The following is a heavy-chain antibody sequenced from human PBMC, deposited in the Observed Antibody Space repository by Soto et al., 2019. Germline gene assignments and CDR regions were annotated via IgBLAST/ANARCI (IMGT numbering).Heavy chain of an antibody. CDR1: ISSGYY. CDR2: VHHSGIT. D-gene: IGHD3-10*01. CDR3: ARAGDTMIRGVIIMNYYGMDV. J-gene: IGHJ6*02. V-gene: IGHV4-38-2*02. Sequence: ISSGYYWGWIRQPPGKGLEWIGNVHHSGITYYNPSLKSRVSISRDTSKNHYSLNLSSVTAADTAVYYCARAGDTMIRGVIIMNYYGMDVWGHGTTVTVSS.